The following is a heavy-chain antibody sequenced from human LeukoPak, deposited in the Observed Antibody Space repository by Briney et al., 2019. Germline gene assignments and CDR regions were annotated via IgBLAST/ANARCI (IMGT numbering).Heavy chain of an antibody. Sequence: GGSLRLSCAASGFTFSSYGMHWVRQAPGKGLEWVAVISYDGSNKYYADSVKGRFTISRDNSKNTLYLQMNSLRAEDTAVYYCAKDGIPSNDAFDIWGQGTMVTVSS. J-gene: IGHJ3*02. D-gene: IGHD2-21*01. CDR1: GFTFSSYG. CDR2: ISYDGSNK. V-gene: IGHV3-30*18. CDR3: AKDGIPSNDAFDI.